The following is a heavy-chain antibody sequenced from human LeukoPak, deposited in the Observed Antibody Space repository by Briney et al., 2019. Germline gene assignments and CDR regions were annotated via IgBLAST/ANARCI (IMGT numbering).Heavy chain of an antibody. Sequence: SVKVSCKASGGTFSSYAISWVRQAPGQGLEWMGGIIPIFGTANYAQKFQGRVTITTDESTSTAYMELSSLRSEDTAVYYCARDPVITIFGVAGFDYWGQGTLVTVSS. V-gene: IGHV1-69*05. CDR3: ARDPVITIFGVAGFDY. J-gene: IGHJ4*02. D-gene: IGHD3-3*01. CDR1: GGTFSSYA. CDR2: IIPIFGTA.